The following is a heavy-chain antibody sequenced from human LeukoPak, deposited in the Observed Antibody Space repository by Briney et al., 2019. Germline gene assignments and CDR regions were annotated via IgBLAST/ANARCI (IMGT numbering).Heavy chain of an antibody. D-gene: IGHD1-14*01. J-gene: IGHJ4*02. CDR3: ARDEGITKPFVD. CDR1: GYTFTSSA. CDR2: INTNTGNP. Sequence: ASVTVSCTASGYTFTSSAMNWVRQAPGQGFEFMGWINTNTGNPTYAQGFTGRFVFSLDTSVSTAYLQISSLKAEDTAVYYCARDEGITKPFVDWGQGTLVTISS. V-gene: IGHV7-4-1*02.